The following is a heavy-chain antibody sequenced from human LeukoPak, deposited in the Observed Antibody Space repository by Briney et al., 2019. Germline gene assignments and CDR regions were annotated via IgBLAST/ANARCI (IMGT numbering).Heavy chain of an antibody. D-gene: IGHD3-3*01. V-gene: IGHV1-69*02. CDR2: IIPIPGIA. Sequence: ASVKVSCKASGGTFSSYTISWVRQAPGQGLEWMGRIIPIPGIANYAQKFQGRVTITADKSTSTAYMELSSLRSEDTAVYYCARYYDFWSGSPDNWFDPWGQGTLVTVSS. CDR3: ARYYDFWSGSPDNWFDP. J-gene: IGHJ5*02. CDR1: GGTFSSYT.